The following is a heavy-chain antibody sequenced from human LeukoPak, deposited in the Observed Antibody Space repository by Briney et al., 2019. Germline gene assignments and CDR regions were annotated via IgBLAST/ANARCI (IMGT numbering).Heavy chain of an antibody. CDR1: GYTFTSNY. Sequence: ASVKVSCKASGYTFTSNYIHWVRQAPGQGLEWMGMIYPRDGSTSYAQKFQGRVTVTRVTSTSTVHMELSGLRSEDTAVYYCARDQEGFDYWGQGTLVTVSS. CDR2: IYPRDGST. V-gene: IGHV1-46*01. CDR3: ARDQEGFDY. J-gene: IGHJ4*02.